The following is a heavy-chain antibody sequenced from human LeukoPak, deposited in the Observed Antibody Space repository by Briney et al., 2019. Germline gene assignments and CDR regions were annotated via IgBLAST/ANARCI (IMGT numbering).Heavy chain of an antibody. Sequence: SETLSLTCTVSGGSISSGDYYWSWIRQPPGKGLEWIGYIYYSGSTYYSPSLKSRVTISVDTSKNQFSLKLSSVTAADTAVYYCARDVIQLVYHYYYYYGMDVWGQGTTVTVSS. D-gene: IGHD1-1*01. CDR2: IYYSGST. J-gene: IGHJ6*02. CDR1: GGSISSGDYY. V-gene: IGHV4-30-4*01. CDR3: ARDVIQLVYHYYYYYGMDV.